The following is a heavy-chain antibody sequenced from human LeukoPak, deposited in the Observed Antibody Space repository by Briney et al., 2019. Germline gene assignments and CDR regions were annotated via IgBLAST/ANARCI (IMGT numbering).Heavy chain of an antibody. J-gene: IGHJ4*02. CDR3: ARGRRVLPAAILYYFDY. D-gene: IGHD2-2*01. CDR2: MNPNSGNT. CDR1: GYTFTSYD. Sequence: ASVKVSCKASGYTFTSYDINWVRQATGQGLEWMGWMNPNSGNTGYAQKFQGRVTMTRNTSISTAYMELSSLRSEDTAVYYCARGRRVLPAAILYYFDYWGQGTLVTVSS. V-gene: IGHV1-8*01.